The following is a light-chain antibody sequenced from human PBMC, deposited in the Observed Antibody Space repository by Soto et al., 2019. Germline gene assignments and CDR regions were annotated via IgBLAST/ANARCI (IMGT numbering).Light chain of an antibody. V-gene: IGKV3-11*01. Sequence: EIVLTQSPATLSLSPGERATLSCRASQSVSRYLAWYQQKPGQAPRLLIYDASNRATGIPARFSGSGSGTDFTLTISILETEDFAGYYCQQRSVWPPITFGQGTRLEIK. CDR1: QSVSRY. CDR3: QQRSVWPPIT. CDR2: DAS. J-gene: IGKJ5*01.